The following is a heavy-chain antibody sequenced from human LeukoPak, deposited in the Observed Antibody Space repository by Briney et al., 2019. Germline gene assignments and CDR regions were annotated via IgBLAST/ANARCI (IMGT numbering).Heavy chain of an antibody. D-gene: IGHD2-15*01. Sequence: SETLSLTCAVSGGSISYSGYSWSWIRQPPGKGLEWIGYIYHSGSAYYNPSLNSRDTISVDRSKNQFSLKLSSVTAADTAVYYCARAGDLIVVAMGAFDIWGQGTMATVSS. CDR2: IYHSGSA. J-gene: IGHJ3*02. CDR1: GGSISYSGYS. CDR3: ARAGDLIVVAMGAFDI. V-gene: IGHV4-30-2*01.